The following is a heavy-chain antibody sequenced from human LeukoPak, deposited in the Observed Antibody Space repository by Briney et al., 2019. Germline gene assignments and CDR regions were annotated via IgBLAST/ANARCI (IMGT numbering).Heavy chain of an antibody. V-gene: IGHV4-34*01. CDR3: ARRVAFDI. J-gene: IGHJ3*02. CDR2: INHSGST. Sequence: PSETLSLTCGVSGGSLTGYYWSWIRQPPGKGLEWIGEINHSGSTKYNPSLESRVSISLDTSKNHFSLRLSPVTAADTAVYYCARRVAFDIWGQGTMVTVSS. CDR1: GGSLTGYY.